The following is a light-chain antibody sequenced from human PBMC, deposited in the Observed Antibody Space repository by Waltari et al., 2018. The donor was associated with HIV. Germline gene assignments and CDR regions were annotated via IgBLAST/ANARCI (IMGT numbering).Light chain of an antibody. CDR2: DNN. J-gene: IGLJ1*01. V-gene: IGLV1-44*01. Sequence: QSVLTQSPSASGAPGQRVAISCSGSSSNSGSHRVPWYQHLPGTAPKLLIFDNNQRPSGVPDRFSGSKSGTSASLAISGLQSEDEADYYCAAWDGSLNGYVFGTGTQVTVL. CDR1: SSNSGSHR. CDR3: AAWDGSLNGYV.